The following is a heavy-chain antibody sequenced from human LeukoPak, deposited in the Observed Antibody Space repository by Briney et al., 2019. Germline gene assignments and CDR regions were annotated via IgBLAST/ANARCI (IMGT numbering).Heavy chain of an antibody. Sequence: GGSLRLSCAASGFTFSHHYMDWVRQAPGKGLEWVAHAANRANSYTTEYAASVKGRFTISRDDSKNSLFLQMNSLKIEDTAMYHCARGGYLYGIDVWGQGTTVTVSS. CDR2: AANRANSYTT. CDR1: GFTFSHHY. V-gene: IGHV3-72*01. J-gene: IGHJ6*02. CDR3: ARGGYLYGIDV. D-gene: IGHD1-1*01.